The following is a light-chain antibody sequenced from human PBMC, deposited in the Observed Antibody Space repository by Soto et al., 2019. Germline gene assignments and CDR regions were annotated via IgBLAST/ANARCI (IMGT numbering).Light chain of an antibody. J-gene: IGKJ2*02. CDR2: TAS. CDR1: QSISRC. CDR3: QQYDSYPRT. Sequence: DIPMTQSPSTLSASVGDRVTITCRASQSISRCLAWYQQKPGKAPKLMIYTASSLHSGVPSRFSGSGSGTEFTLTISSLQPDDFATYYCQQYDSYPRTFGQGTKLEIK. V-gene: IGKV1-5*03.